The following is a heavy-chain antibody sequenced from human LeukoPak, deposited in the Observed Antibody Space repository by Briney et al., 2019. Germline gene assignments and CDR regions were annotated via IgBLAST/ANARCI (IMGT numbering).Heavy chain of an antibody. V-gene: IGHV1-18*01. J-gene: IGHJ4*02. Sequence: ASVKVSCKASGYTFTSYGISWVRRAPGQGLEWMGWISAYNGNKNYAQKLQGRDTMTTDTSTSTAYMELRSLRSHNTAVCYCARDSGYSSSLSGDYWGQGTLVTVSS. CDR3: ARDSGYSSSLSGDY. D-gene: IGHD6-6*01. CDR1: GYTFTSYG. CDR2: ISAYNGNK.